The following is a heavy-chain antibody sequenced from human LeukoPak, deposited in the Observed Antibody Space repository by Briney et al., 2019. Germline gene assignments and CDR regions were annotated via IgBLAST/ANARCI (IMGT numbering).Heavy chain of an antibody. CDR2: INHSGST. D-gene: IGHD3-9*01. Sequence: PSETLSLTCAVYGGSFSGYYWSWIRQPPGKGLEWIGEINHSGSTNYNPSLKSRVTISVDTSKNQFSLKLSSVTAADTAVYYCARNRLRYFDWFDYWGQGTLVTVSS. CDR3: ARNRLRYFDWFDY. J-gene: IGHJ4*02. CDR1: GGSFSGYY. V-gene: IGHV4-34*01.